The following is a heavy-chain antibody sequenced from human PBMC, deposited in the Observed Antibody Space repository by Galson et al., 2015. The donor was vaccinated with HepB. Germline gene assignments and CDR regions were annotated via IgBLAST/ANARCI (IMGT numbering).Heavy chain of an antibody. D-gene: IGHD6-6*01. CDR3: ARARMYSSSSLVRDD. J-gene: IGHJ4*02. Sequence: SLRLSCAASGFIFSTFWMSWVRQAPGKGLEWVANIKPDGSAKDYVASVRGRFTISRDNAKNSLYLQMNSLRAEDTAVYYCARARMYSSSSLVRDDWGQGTLVTVSS. CDR1: GFIFSTFW. V-gene: IGHV3-7*05. CDR2: IKPDGSAK.